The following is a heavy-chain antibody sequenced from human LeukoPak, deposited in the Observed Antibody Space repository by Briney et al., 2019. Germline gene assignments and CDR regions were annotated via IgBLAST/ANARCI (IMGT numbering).Heavy chain of an antibody. CDR3: AREVPYDGSGYSQRMSFGY. J-gene: IGHJ4*02. Sequence: GASVKVSCKASGGTFSSYAISWVRQAPGQGLEWMGGIIPIFGTANYAQKFQGRVTITTDESTSTAYMELSSLRSEDTAMYYCAREVPYDGSGYSQRMSFGYWGQGTLVTVSS. CDR1: GGTFSSYA. D-gene: IGHD3-22*01. V-gene: IGHV1-69*05. CDR2: IIPIFGTA.